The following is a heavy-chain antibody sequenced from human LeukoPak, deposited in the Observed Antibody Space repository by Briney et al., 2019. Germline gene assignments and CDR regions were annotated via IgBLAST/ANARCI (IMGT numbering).Heavy chain of an antibody. CDR2: ISAYNGNT. V-gene: IGHV1-18*01. J-gene: IGHJ5*02. CDR1: GYTLTELS. Sequence: GASVKVSCKVSGYTLTELSMHWVRQAPGQGLEWMGWISAYNGNTNYAQKLQGRVTMTTDTSTSTAYMELRSLRSDDTAVYYCARDRRSSSSVFDPWGQGTLVTVSS. D-gene: IGHD6-6*01. CDR3: ARDRRSSSSVFDP.